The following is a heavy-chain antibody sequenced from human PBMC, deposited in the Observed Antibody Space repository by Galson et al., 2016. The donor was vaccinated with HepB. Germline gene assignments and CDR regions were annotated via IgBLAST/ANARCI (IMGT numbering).Heavy chain of an antibody. D-gene: IGHD3-16*01. V-gene: IGHV3-33*01. CDR2: IWYDGSNK. CDR1: GFTFSSYD. J-gene: IGHJ4*02. CDR3: ARDGNLGGYFDY. Sequence: SLRLSCAASGFTFSSYDMHWVRQAPGKGLEWVALIWYDGSNKYYADSVKGRFTISRDDSKNTLYLQMNSLRGKDTAVYYCARDGNLGGYFDYWGQGTLVTVSS.